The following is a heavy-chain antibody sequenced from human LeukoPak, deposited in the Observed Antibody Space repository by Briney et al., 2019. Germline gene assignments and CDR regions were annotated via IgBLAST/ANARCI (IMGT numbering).Heavy chain of an antibody. CDR3: ARVVYDSSGYDFDY. D-gene: IGHD3-22*01. CDR1: GGSISSYY. V-gene: IGHV4-59*01. J-gene: IGHJ4*02. CDR2: IYYSGST. Sequence: SETLSLTCIVSGGSISSYYWSWIRQPPGKGLEWIGYIYYSGSTNYNPSLKSRVTISVDTSKNQFSLKLSSVTAADTAVYYCARVVYDSSGYDFDYWGQGTLVTVSS.